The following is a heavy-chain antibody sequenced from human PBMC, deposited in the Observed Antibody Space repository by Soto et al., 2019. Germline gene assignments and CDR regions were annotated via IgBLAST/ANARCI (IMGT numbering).Heavy chain of an antibody. CDR2: ISAYNGNT. V-gene: IGHV1-18*01. J-gene: IGHJ5*02. CDR1: GYTFTSYG. Sequence: ASVKVSCKASGYTFTSYGISWVRQAPGQGREWMGWISAYNGNTNYAQKLQGRVTITTDTSTSTAYMELRSLRSDATAVYYCARDRYSSSWPSYNWFDPWGQGTLVTVSS. D-gene: IGHD6-13*01. CDR3: ARDRYSSSWPSYNWFDP.